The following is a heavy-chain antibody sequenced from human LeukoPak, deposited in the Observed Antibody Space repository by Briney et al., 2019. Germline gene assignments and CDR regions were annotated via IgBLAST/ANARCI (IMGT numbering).Heavy chain of an antibody. CDR1: GFTFDDYA. CDR3: ARESLAIAVAGTGYFQH. D-gene: IGHD6-19*01. V-gene: IGHV3-9*01. Sequence: GRSLRLSCAASGFTFDDYAMHWVRQAPGKGLEWVSGISWNSGSIGYADSVKGRFTISRDNAKNSLYLQMNSLRAEDTAVYYCARESLAIAVAGTGYFQHWGQGTLVTVSS. J-gene: IGHJ1*01. CDR2: ISWNSGSI.